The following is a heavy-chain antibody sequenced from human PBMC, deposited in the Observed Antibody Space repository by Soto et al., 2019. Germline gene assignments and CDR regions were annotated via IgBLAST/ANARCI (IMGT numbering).Heavy chain of an antibody. D-gene: IGHD3-3*01. J-gene: IGHJ4*02. CDR2: IKQDGSEK. V-gene: IGHV3-7*01. CDR1: GFTFSSYW. Sequence: GGSLRLSCAASGFTFSSYWMSWVRQAPGKGLEWVANIKQDGSEKYYVDSVKGRFTISRDNAKNSLYLQMNSLRAEDTAVYYCARSVRDYDFWSGYPYDFDYWGQGTLVTVSS. CDR3: ARSVRDYDFWSGYPYDFDY.